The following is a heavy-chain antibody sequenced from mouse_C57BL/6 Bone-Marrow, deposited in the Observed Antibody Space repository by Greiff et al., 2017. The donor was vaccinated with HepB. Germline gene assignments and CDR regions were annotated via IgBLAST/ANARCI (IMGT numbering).Heavy chain of an antibody. V-gene: IGHV3-5*01. CDR3: ARFITTAYYFDY. CDR1: GISITTGNYR. D-gene: IGHD1-1*01. CDR2: IYYSGTI. J-gene: IGHJ2*01. Sequence: EVQLQQSGPGLVKPSQTVFLTCTVTGISITTGNYRWSWIRQFPGNKLEWIGYIYYSGTITYNPSLTSRTTITRDTPKNQFFLEMNSLTAEDTATYYCARFITTAYYFDYWGQGTTLTVSS.